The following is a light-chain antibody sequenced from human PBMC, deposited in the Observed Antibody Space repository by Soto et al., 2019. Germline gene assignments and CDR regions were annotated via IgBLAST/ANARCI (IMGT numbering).Light chain of an antibody. J-gene: IGKJ1*01. CDR3: QQYNNWPPWT. Sequence: ETMMTQSPATLSVSPGERVTLSCRASQSVSSNLAWYQQKPGQAPRLLIYGASTRATDIPARFSGSGSGTEFTLTISSLQSEDFAVYYCQQYNNWPPWTFGQGTKVEIK. CDR2: GAS. CDR1: QSVSSN. V-gene: IGKV3-15*01.